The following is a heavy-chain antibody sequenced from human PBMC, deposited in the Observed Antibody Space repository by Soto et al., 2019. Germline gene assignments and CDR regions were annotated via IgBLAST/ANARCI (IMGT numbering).Heavy chain of an antibody. D-gene: IGHD3-10*01. CDR2: INHSGST. V-gene: IGHV4-34*01. J-gene: IGHJ5*02. CDR1: GGSFSGYY. Sequence: PSETLSLTCAVYGGSFSGYYWSWIRQPPGKGLEWIGEINHSGSTNYNPSLKSRVNISVDPSKNQFSLKLSSVTAADTAVYYCARDRRLITMVRGVSLWFDPWGQGTLLTVS. CDR3: ARDRRLITMVRGVSLWFDP.